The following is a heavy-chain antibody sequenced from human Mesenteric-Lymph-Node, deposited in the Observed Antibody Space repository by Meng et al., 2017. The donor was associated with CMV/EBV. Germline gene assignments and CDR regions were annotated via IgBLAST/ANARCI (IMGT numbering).Heavy chain of an antibody. CDR1: GGSVNSGSYY. D-gene: IGHD2-21*01. V-gene: IGHV4-61*01. CDR3: ARGSLELTYCAGDCYLPFAN. CDR2: IFYSGGA. J-gene: IGHJ4*02. Sequence: SETLSLTCTVSGGSVNSGSYYWSWIRQPPGEALEWIGHIFYSGGAKYNPSLKSRVTISPDTSRNQFSLKLSSVTAADTAVYYCARGSLELTYCAGDCYLPFANWGQGTLVTVSS.